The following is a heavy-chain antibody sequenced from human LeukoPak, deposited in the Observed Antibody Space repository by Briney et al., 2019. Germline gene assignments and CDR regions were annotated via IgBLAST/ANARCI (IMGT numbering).Heavy chain of an antibody. Sequence: SETLSLTCTVSGGSISSYYWSWIRQPAGKGLEWIGRIYTSGSTNYNPSLKSRVTMSVDTSKNQFSLKLSSVTAADTAVYYCARDEYSSGWTVYYMDVWGKGTTVTVCS. V-gene: IGHV4-4*07. CDR1: GGSISSYY. J-gene: IGHJ6*03. D-gene: IGHD6-19*01. CDR2: IYTSGST. CDR3: ARDEYSSGWTVYYMDV.